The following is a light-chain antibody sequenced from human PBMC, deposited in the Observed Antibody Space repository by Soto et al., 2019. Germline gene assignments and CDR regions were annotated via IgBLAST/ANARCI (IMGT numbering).Light chain of an antibody. J-gene: IGKJ2*01. Sequence: EIVLTQSPATLPFSTGERATLSCRASQSVSSYLAGYQQKPGQAPRLRIYDSSNRSTGIPARFSGSGSGTDFTLTISSLEPEDFAVYYCQQRSNWPPEPFGQGTKLEIK. CDR3: QQRSNWPPEP. V-gene: IGKV3-11*01. CDR2: DSS. CDR1: QSVSSY.